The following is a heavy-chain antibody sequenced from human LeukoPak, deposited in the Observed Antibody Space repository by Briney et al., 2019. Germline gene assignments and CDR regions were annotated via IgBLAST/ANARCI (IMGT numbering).Heavy chain of an antibody. D-gene: IGHD5-12*01. CDR2: INHSGST. Sequence: SETLSLTCAVYGGSFSGYYWSWIHQPPGKGLEWIGEINHSGSTNYNPSLRSRVTISVDTSKNQFSLKLSSVTAADTAVYYCARGRTVEMATMTWFDPWGQGTLVTVSS. CDR1: GGSFSGYY. CDR3: ARGRTVEMATMTWFDP. V-gene: IGHV4-34*01. J-gene: IGHJ5*02.